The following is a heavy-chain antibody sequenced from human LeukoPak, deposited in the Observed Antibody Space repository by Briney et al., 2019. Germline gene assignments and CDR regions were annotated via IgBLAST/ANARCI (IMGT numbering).Heavy chain of an antibody. CDR3: AKDHVVCSGDTCISAHWFDP. CDR1: GYSITGSFH. CDR2: ISHSGTT. D-gene: IGHD2-15*01. Sequence: SETLSLTCAASGYSITGSFHRGLVRQPPGKGLEWIGSISHSGTTYYAPSFKSRLTISLDPSKNQLSLKLSSVTAADTAVFFTAKDHVVCSGDTCISAHWFDPWGQGTLVIVSS. J-gene: IGHJ5*01. V-gene: IGHV4-38-2*01.